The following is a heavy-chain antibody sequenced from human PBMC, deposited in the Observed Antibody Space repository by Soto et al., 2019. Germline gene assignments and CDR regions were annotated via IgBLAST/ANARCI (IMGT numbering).Heavy chain of an antibody. V-gene: IGHV3-23*01. CDR2: ISGSGGST. Sequence: RRLSCAASGFTFSSYAMSWIRQALGKGLEWVSGISGSGGSTYYADSVKGRFTISRDNSKNTLYLQMNSLRAEDTAVYYCAKLLGCSSTSCPDGDYWGQGTLVTVS. J-gene: IGHJ4*02. CDR3: AKLLGCSSTSCPDGDY. D-gene: IGHD2-2*01. CDR1: GFTFSSYA.